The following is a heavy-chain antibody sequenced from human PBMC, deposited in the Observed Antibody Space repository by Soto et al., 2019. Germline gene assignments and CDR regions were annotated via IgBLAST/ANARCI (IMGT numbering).Heavy chain of an antibody. CDR2: INSDGSST. Sequence: GGSLRLSCAASGFTFSSYWMHWARQAPGKGLVWVSRINSDGSSTSYADSVKGRFTISRDNAKNTLYLQMNSLRAEDTAVYYCARGPIGAIFGVVIIEGEYYFDYWGQGTLVTVSS. CDR1: GFTFSSYW. CDR3: ARGPIGAIFGVVIIEGEYYFDY. J-gene: IGHJ4*02. D-gene: IGHD3-3*01. V-gene: IGHV3-74*01.